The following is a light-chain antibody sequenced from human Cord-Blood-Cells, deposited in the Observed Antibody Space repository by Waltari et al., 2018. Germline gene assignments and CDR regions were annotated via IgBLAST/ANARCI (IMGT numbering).Light chain of an antibody. CDR1: QSVSSY. CDR2: DAS. Sequence: EIVLTPSPATLSLSPGERATLPCRASQSVSSYIAWYQQKPGQAPRLLIYDASNRATGIPARFSGSGSGTDFTLTISSLEPEDFAVYYCQQRSNWPPIFTFGPGTKVDIK. V-gene: IGKV3-11*01. J-gene: IGKJ3*01. CDR3: QQRSNWPPIFT.